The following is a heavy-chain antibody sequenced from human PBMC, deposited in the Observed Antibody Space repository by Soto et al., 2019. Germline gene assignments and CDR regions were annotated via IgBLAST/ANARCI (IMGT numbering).Heavy chain of an antibody. V-gene: IGHV4-31*03. CDR2: IYYSGST. CDR1: GGSISSGGYY. CDR3: ARERVEQLVLWFDP. J-gene: IGHJ5*02. Sequence: SETLSLTCTVSGGSISSGGYYWSWIRQHPGKGLEWIGYIYYSGSTYYNPSLKSRVTISVDTSKNQFSLKLSSVTAADTAVYYCARERVEQLVLWFDPWGQGTLVTVSS. D-gene: IGHD6-6*01.